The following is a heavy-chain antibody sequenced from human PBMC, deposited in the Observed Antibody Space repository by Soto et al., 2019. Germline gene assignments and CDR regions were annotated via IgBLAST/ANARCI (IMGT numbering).Heavy chain of an antibody. J-gene: IGHJ3*02. V-gene: IGHV1-24*01. Sequence: ASVKVSCKVSGYTLTELSMHWVRQAPGKGLEWMGGFDPEDGETIYAQKFQGRVTMTEDTSTDTAYMELSSLRSEDTAVYYCATALQPRGYDVVPGDFEIWGQGTMVTVS. D-gene: IGHD6-13*01. CDR3: ATALQPRGYDVVPGDFEI. CDR2: FDPEDGET. CDR1: GYTLTELS.